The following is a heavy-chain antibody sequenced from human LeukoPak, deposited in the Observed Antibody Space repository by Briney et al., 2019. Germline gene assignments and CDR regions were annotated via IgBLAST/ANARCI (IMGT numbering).Heavy chain of an antibody. CDR2: ISAYNGNT. CDR1: GYTFTSYG. Sequence: GASVKVSCKASGYTFTSYGISWVRQAPGQGLEWMGWISAYNGNTNYAQKLQGRVTMTTDTSTSTAYMKLRSLRSDDTAVYYCARVFTSGSYWGQGVDYWGQGTLVTVSS. J-gene: IGHJ4*02. V-gene: IGHV1-18*01. D-gene: IGHD1-26*01. CDR3: ARVFTSGSYWGQGVDY.